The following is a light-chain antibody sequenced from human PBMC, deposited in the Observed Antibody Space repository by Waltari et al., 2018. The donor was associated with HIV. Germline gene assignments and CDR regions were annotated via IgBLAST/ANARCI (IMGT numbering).Light chain of an antibody. Sequence: QSALTQPRSVSGSPGQSITISCTGTSSDVGGFTYVSWYQHHPGKSPKLIIYNVNTRPSGVPDRFSGSKSGNTAALTISGLQADDEADYYCSSYAGAYTYVFGSGTKVTVL. CDR3: SSYAGAYTYV. V-gene: IGLV2-11*01. J-gene: IGLJ1*01. CDR2: NVN. CDR1: SSDVGGFTY.